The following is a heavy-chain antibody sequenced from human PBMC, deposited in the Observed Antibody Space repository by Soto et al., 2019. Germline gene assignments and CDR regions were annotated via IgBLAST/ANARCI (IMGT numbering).Heavy chain of an antibody. J-gene: IGHJ6*02. Sequence: QVQLVQSGAEVKMPGSSVRVSCKASGGSFSNYAISWVRQAPGQGLEWMGGIIPMFGIGNYAEKFLGRVTITADESTSTSHMELSSLRSEDTAVYFCPRAYRENYFYAMDVWCQGTTVTVSS. CDR3: PRAYRENYFYAMDV. D-gene: IGHD1-26*01. CDR2: IIPMFGIG. CDR1: GGSFSNYA. V-gene: IGHV1-69*01.